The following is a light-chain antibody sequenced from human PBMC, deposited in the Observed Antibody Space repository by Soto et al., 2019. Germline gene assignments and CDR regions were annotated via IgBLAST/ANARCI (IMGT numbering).Light chain of an antibody. CDR3: QLYERLPPYT. Sequence: DIQMTQSPASLSASVGDTVTITCQASQDIDNYLKRYQHKTGQAPKLLIYAASYLEPGVTSTFSGRGSGTHFTFPISSLRTEDTAPYSCQLYERLPPYTFGQGTKLE. CDR1: QDIDNY. V-gene: IGKV1-33*01. J-gene: IGKJ2*01. CDR2: AAS.